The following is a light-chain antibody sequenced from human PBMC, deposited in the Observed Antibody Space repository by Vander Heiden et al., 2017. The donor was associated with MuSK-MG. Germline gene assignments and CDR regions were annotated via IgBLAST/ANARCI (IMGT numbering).Light chain of an antibody. CDR2: GAS. CDR1: QSISRY. V-gene: IGKV1-39*01. Sequence: DIQMTQSPSSLSVSVGDRVTITCRASQSISRYLNWYQQKPGKAPNLLIYGASSLQSGVPSRFSGSGSGTDFTLTISRLQPEDFATYYCQQSDSAPSTFGQGTKLEIK. CDR3: QQSDSAPST. J-gene: IGKJ2*02.